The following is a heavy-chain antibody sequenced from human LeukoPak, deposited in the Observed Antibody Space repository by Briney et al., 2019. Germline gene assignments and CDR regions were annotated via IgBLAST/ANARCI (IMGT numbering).Heavy chain of an antibody. Sequence: SETLSLTCAVYGGSFSGYYWSWIRQPPGEELEWIGEINHSGSTNYNPSLKSRVTISVDTSKNQCSLKLSSVTAAETAVYYCARAYCSGGSCYYYYYYGMDVWGKGTTVTVSS. J-gene: IGHJ6*04. CDR2: INHSGST. CDR3: ARAYCSGGSCYYYYYYGMDV. CDR1: GGSFSGYY. V-gene: IGHV4-34*01. D-gene: IGHD2-15*01.